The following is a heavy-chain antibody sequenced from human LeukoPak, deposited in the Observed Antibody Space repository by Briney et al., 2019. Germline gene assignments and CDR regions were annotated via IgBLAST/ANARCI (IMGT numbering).Heavy chain of an antibody. CDR1: GFTFSSYA. Sequence: GGSLRLSCAASGFTFSSYAMSWVRQAPGKGLEWVSVISDSGGGTYYADSVKGRFTIPRDNAKNTLYLQMNSLRADDTALYYCVYCSGGSCYSNGPWFDPWGQGTLVTVSS. V-gene: IGHV3-23*01. J-gene: IGHJ5*02. D-gene: IGHD2-15*01. CDR2: ISDSGGGT. CDR3: VYCSGGSCYSNGPWFDP.